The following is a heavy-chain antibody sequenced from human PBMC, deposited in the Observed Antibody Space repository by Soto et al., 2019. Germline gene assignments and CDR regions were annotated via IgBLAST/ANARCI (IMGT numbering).Heavy chain of an antibody. Sequence: EVQLVESGGGLFQPGGSLRLSCAASGLTVSSKYMSWLRQAPGKGLECNSLIQSGGPTYYADSLKGRFTISRDTSENSVDFQMDSLRAEDTAVYYCVREAVLCDGGRCYGVPLDVWGTGTAVTVSS. V-gene: IGHV3-66*01. D-gene: IGHD2-15*01. CDR1: GLTVSSKY. CDR3: VREAVLCDGGRCYGVPLDV. CDR2: IQSGGPT. J-gene: IGHJ6*04.